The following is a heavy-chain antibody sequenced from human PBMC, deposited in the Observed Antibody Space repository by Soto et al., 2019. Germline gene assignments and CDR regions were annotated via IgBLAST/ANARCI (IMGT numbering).Heavy chain of an antibody. D-gene: IGHD1-7*01. Sequence: QVQLQESGPGLGKPSQTLSLTCTVSVASVSSGDYYWSWIRQHPGKGLEWIGYISYIGSTYYNPSLKSRVTISVDTSKNHFSLKLSSVTAADTAVYSCARWELRIRNAFGLWGQGTMVTVSS. CDR1: VASVSSGDYY. CDR2: ISYIGST. J-gene: IGHJ3*01. V-gene: IGHV4-31*03. CDR3: ARWELRIRNAFGL.